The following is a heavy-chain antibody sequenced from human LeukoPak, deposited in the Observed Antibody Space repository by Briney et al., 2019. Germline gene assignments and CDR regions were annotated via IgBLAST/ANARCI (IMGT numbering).Heavy chain of an antibody. D-gene: IGHD4/OR15-4a*01. CDR2: IYYSGST. CDR1: GGSISNSNW. CDR3: ARAMTIANYYFDY. J-gene: IGHJ4*02. V-gene: IGHV4-30-4*01. Sequence: SETLSLTCAVPGGSISNSNWWNWIRQPPGKGLEWVGYIYYSGSTYYNPSLKSRVTISVDTSKNQFSPKLSSVTAADTAVYYCARAMTIANYYFDYWGQGTLVTVSS.